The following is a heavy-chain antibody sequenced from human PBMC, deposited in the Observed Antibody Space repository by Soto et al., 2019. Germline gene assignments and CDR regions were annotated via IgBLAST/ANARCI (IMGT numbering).Heavy chain of an antibody. J-gene: IGHJ6*02. CDR3: ARSHGSSTSLEIYYYYYYGMDV. CDR2: IIPISGTA. D-gene: IGHD2-2*01. Sequence: QVQLGQSGAEVKKPGSSVKVSCNASGGTFSSYAINWVRQAPGQGLEWLGGIIPISGTANYAQTFQGRVTITADESTSTAYMELSSLRSEETAVYYCARSHGSSTSLEIYYYYYYGMDVWGQGTTVTVSS. V-gene: IGHV1-69*01. CDR1: GGTFSSYA.